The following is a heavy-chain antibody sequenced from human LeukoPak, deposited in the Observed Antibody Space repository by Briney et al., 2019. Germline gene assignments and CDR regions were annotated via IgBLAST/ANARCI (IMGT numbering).Heavy chain of an antibody. D-gene: IGHD2-2*01. CDR2: FIPILGTA. CDR1: GATFSDYA. CDR3: AKTPVGTKEDSSTSSYYYYYMDV. J-gene: IGHJ6*03. Sequence: ASVKVSCKASGATFSDYALNWVRQAPGQGLEWMGVFIPILGTANSTQRFHDRLTITADISTNTAYMELSRLRSDDTAVYYCAKTPVGTKEDSSTSSYYYYYMDVWGKGTTVTISS. V-gene: IGHV1-69*10.